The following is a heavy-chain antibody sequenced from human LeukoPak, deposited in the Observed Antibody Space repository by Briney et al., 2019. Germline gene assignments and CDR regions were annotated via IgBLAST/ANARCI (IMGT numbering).Heavy chain of an antibody. J-gene: IGHJ4*02. V-gene: IGHV4-34*01. CDR3: ARGRYYDSSGYYDRLYFDY. D-gene: IGHD3-22*01. CDR1: GFTFSNFW. CDR2: INHSGST. Sequence: GSLRLSCTASGFTFSNFWMGWIRQPPGKGLEWIGEINHSGSTNYNPSLKSRVTISVDTSKNQFSLKLSSVTAADTAVYYCARGRYYDSSGYYDRLYFDYWGQGTLVTVSS.